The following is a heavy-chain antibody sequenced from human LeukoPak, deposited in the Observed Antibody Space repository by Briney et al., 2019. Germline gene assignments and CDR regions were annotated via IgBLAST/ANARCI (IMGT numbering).Heavy chain of an antibody. CDR1: GYTFTSYG. J-gene: IGHJ3*02. CDR3: ARGLSYYYDSSGSPDAFDI. CDR2: ISAYNGNT. Sequence: ASVKVSCKASGYTFTSYGISWVRQAPGQGLEWMGWISAYNGNTNYAQKLQGRVTMTTDTSTSTAYMELRSLRSDDTAVYYCARGLSYYYDSSGSPDAFDIWGQGTMVTVSS. D-gene: IGHD3-22*01. V-gene: IGHV1-18*01.